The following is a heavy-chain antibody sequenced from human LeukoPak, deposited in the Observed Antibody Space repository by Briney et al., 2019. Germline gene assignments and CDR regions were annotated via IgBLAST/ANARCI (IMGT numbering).Heavy chain of an antibody. J-gene: IGHJ4*02. V-gene: IGHV1-2*02. CDR1: GYTFTSYG. CDR3: AREGGRYCSSTSCYLYY. Sequence: ASVKVSCKASGYTFTSYGISWVRQAPGQGLEWMGWINPNSGGTNYAQKFQGRVTMTRDTSISTAYMELSRLRSDDTAVYYCAREGGRYCSSTSCYLYYWGQGTLVTVSS. CDR2: INPNSGGT. D-gene: IGHD2-2*01.